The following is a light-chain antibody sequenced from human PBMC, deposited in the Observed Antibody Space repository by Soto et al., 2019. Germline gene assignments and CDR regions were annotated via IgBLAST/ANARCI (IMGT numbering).Light chain of an antibody. Sequence: QSALTQPASVSGSPGQSITISCTGTSSDVGSYNLVSWYQQHPGKAPKLMIYEVSKRPSGVSNRFSGSKSGNTXXXTISGLQAEDEADYHCCSYAGSPIYWVFGGX. V-gene: IGLV2-23*02. CDR3: CSYAGSPIYWV. CDR1: SSDVGSYNL. J-gene: IGLJ3*02. CDR2: EVS.